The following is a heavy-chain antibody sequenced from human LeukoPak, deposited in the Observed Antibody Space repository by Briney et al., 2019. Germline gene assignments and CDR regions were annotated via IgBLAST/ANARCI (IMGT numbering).Heavy chain of an antibody. CDR1: GFTFTSDW. Sequence: GGSLRLSCAASGFTFTSDWMNWVRQAPGKGLEWVSYISSSGSTIYYADSVKGRFTISRDNSKNTLYLQMNSLRAEDTAVYYCAKALSTGGYYYYYMDVWGKGTTVTISS. CDR3: AKALSTGGYYYYYMDV. J-gene: IGHJ6*03. V-gene: IGHV3-48*01. CDR2: ISSSGSTI. D-gene: IGHD1-14*01.